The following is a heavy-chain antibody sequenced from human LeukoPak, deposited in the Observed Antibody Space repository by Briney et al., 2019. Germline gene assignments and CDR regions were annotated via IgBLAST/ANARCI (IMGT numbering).Heavy chain of an antibody. V-gene: IGHV1-69*13. CDR3: ARGKGPTQNDYGDYEDYYYYGMDV. D-gene: IGHD4-17*01. CDR1: GYTFTSYA. Sequence: ASVKVSCKASGYTFTSYAISWVRQAPGQGLEWMGGIIPIFGTANYAQKFQGRVTITADESTSTAYMELSSLRSEDTAVYYCARGKGPTQNDYGDYEDYYYYGMDVWGQGTTVTVSS. J-gene: IGHJ6*02. CDR2: IIPIFGTA.